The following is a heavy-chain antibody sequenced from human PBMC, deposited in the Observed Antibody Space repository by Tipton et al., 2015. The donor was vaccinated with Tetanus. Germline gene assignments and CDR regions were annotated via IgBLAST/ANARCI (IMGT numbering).Heavy chain of an antibody. V-gene: IGHV3-33*01. J-gene: IGHJ4*02. D-gene: IGHD2-15*01. Sequence: SLRLSCAASGFIFSSYGIHWVRQAPGKGLEWVAVSWYDGTDKYYADSVKGRFTISRDNSKNTPYLQMNGLRAEDTAVYYCAREADCSGGSCFSGDFDNWGQGTQVTVSS. CDR1: GFIFSSYG. CDR2: SWYDGTDK. CDR3: AREADCSGGSCFSGDFDN.